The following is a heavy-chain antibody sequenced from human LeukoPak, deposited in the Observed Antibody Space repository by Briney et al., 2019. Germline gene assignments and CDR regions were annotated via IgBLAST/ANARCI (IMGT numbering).Heavy chain of an antibody. V-gene: IGHV4-39*01. CDR1: GGSISNTLYY. Sequence: SETLSLTCTVSGGSISNTLYYWAWIRQPPGKGLESIGSIYYSRSTYYSPSLKSRVTISVDTSKNQFSLKLSSVTAADTAVYYCARGRGRRVRYYMDVWGKGTTVTVSS. CDR3: ARGRGRRVRYYMDV. J-gene: IGHJ6*03. CDR2: IYYSRST. D-gene: IGHD3/OR15-3a*01.